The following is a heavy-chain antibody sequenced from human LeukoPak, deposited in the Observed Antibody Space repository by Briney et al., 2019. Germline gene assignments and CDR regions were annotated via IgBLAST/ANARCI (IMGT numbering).Heavy chain of an antibody. CDR2: INHSGST. D-gene: IGHD1-26*01. J-gene: IGHJ3*02. CDR3: ARPPILGAFDI. V-gene: IGHV4-34*01. CDR1: GGSFSGYY. Sequence: SETLSLTCAVYGGSFSGYYWSWIRQPPGKGLEWIGEINHSGSTNYNPSLKSRVTISVDTSKNQFSLKLSSVTAADTAVYYCARPPILGAFDIWGQGTMVTVSS.